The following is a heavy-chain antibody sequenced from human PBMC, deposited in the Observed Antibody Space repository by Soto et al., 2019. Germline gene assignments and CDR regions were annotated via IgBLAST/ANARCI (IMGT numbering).Heavy chain of an antibody. D-gene: IGHD3-22*01. Sequence: QVQLQESGPGLVKPSGTLSLTCAVSGGSISSSNWWSWVRQPPGKVLEWIGEIYHRGSTNYNPSLKSRVTISVDKSKNQFSLKLSSVTAADTAVYYCARDQYYYDGGYYGMDVWGQGTTVTVSS. J-gene: IGHJ6*02. CDR1: GGSISSSNW. CDR3: ARDQYYYDGGYYGMDV. CDR2: IYHRGST. V-gene: IGHV4-4*02.